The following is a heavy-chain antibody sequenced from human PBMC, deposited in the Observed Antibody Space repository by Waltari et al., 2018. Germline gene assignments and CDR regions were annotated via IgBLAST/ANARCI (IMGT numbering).Heavy chain of an antibody. Sequence: QVHLQESGPGLVKPSGTLSLTCEVSGASVTGDWWGWVRQPPGKGLEWIGEIYHSGSNNFNLALKSRLAMSVDKSKNEFSLKLPSVTAADTAVYYCARWSARISQREFYFDYWGQGILVTISS. CDR3: ARWSARISQREFYFDY. D-gene: IGHD6-25*01. CDR1: GASVTGDW. CDR2: IYHSGSN. J-gene: IGHJ4*02. V-gene: IGHV4-4*02.